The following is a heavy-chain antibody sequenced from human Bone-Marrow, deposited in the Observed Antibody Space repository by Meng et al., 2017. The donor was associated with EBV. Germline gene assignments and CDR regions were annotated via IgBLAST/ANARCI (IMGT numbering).Heavy chain of an antibody. D-gene: IGHD3-10*01. V-gene: IGHV3-23*01. CDR3: AKGSRGSGSRDYFDY. CDR1: GFTFSSYA. CDR2: ISGSGGST. J-gene: IGHJ4*02. Sequence: EVQLLVSGGGLVQPGGCLRFSWAASGFTFSSYAMNWVRQAPGKGLEWVSSISGSGGSTYYADSVKGRFTISRDNSKNTLYLQMNSLRAEDTAVYYCAKGSRGSGSRDYFDYWGRGTLVTVSS.